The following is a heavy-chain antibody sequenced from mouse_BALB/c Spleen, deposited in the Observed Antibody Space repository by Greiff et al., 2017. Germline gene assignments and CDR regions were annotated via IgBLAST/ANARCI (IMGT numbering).Heavy chain of an antibody. D-gene: IGHD1-1*01. CDR2: INPSSGYT. V-gene: IGHV1-4*01. CDR1: GYTFTSYT. Sequence: QVQLQQSGAELARPGASVKMSCKASGYTFTSYTMHWVKQRPGQGLEWIGYINPSSGYTNYNQKFKDKATLTADKSSSTAYMPLSSLTSEDSAVYYCALITTVVADWYFDVWGAGTTVTVSS. CDR3: ALITTVVADWYFDV. J-gene: IGHJ1*01.